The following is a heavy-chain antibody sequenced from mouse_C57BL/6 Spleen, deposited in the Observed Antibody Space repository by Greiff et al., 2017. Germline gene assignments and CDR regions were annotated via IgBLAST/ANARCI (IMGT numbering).Heavy chain of an antibody. CDR1: GYAFSSYW. Sequence: VQLQQSGAELVKPGASVKISCKASGYAFSSYWMNWVKQRPGKGLEWIGQIYPGDGDTNYNGKFKGKATLTADKSSSTAYMQLSSLTSEDSAVYFCASDGSHWWFFDVWGTGATVTVSS. CDR3: ASDGSHWWFFDV. D-gene: IGHD2-3*01. J-gene: IGHJ1*03. CDR2: IYPGDGDT. V-gene: IGHV1-80*01.